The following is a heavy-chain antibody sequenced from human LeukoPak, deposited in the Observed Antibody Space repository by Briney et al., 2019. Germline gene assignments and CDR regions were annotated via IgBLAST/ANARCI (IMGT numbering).Heavy chain of an antibody. D-gene: IGHD1-14*01. CDR2: IKGDGSHT. Sequence: GGSLRLSCAASGFTFSNYWMHWVRQAPGKGLVWVSRIKGDGSHTIYADSVKGRFTISRDNAKSTLYLQMKSLRDEDTAVYYCVRDWDHFDFDSWGQGTPVTVSS. J-gene: IGHJ5*01. V-gene: IGHV3-74*01. CDR1: GFTFSNYW. CDR3: VRDWDHFDFDS.